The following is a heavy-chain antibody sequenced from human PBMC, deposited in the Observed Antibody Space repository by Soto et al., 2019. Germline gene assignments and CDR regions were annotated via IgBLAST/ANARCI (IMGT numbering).Heavy chain of an antibody. J-gene: IGHJ5*02. D-gene: IGHD5-12*01. Sequence: GGSLRLSCAASGFTFSSYAMSWVRQAPGKGLEWVSAISGSGGSTYYADSVKGRFTISRDNSKNTLYLQMNSLRAEDTAVYYCAKKGIIVATITLNWFDPWGQGNLVTVSS. CDR2: ISGSGGST. V-gene: IGHV3-23*01. CDR3: AKKGIIVATITLNWFDP. CDR1: GFTFSSYA.